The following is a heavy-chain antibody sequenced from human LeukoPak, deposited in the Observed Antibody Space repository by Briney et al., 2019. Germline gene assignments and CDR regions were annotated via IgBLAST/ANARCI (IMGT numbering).Heavy chain of an antibody. D-gene: IGHD6-19*01. CDR1: GASISSYY. J-gene: IGHJ4*02. CDR2: IYYSGST. Sequence: PSETLSLTCSVSGASISSYYWSWIRQPPGKGLEWIGYIYYSGSTNYNPSLKSRVTISVDTSKNQFSLKLSSVTAADTAVYYCARDRTSGWGFDYWGQGTLVTVSS. CDR3: ARDRTSGWGFDY. V-gene: IGHV4-59*01.